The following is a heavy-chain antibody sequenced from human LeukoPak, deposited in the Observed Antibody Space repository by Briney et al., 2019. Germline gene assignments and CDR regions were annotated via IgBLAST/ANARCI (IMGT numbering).Heavy chain of an antibody. J-gene: IGHJ4*02. CDR2: ISGSGGST. Sequence: GGSLRPSCAASGFTFSSYAMSWVRQAPGKGLDWVSAISGSGGSTYYADSVKGRFTISRDNSKNTLYLQMNSLRAEDTAVYYCAKETHYDYVWGSYYFDYWGQGTLVTVSS. D-gene: IGHD3-16*01. V-gene: IGHV3-23*01. CDR1: GFTFSSYA. CDR3: AKETHYDYVWGSYYFDY.